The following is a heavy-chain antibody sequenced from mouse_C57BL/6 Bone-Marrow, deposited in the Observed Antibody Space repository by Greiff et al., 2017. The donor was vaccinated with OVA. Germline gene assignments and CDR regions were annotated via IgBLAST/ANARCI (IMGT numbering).Heavy chain of an antibody. V-gene: IGHV8-12*01. CDR1: GFSLSASGMG. J-gene: IGHJ3*01. CDR2: IYWDDDK. D-gene: IGHD1-3*01. Sequence: QVQLKESGPGILQPSQTLSLTCSFSGFSLSASGMGVSWIRQPSGKGLEWLAHIYWDDDKRYNPSLKSRLTISKDTSRNQVFLKITSVDTADAATYYCARSRGLTRSWFAFWGQGTLVTVSA. CDR3: ARSRGLTRSWFAF.